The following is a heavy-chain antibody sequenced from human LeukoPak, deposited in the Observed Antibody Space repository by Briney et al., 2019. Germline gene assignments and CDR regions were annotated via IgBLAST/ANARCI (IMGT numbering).Heavy chain of an antibody. CDR2: IIPSGHTT. Sequence: GGSLRLSCVASGFTFSSHGMNWVRQAPGKGLEGVSGIIPSGHTTYYADSVKGRFTISRDNAKNSLYLQMNSLRAEDTAVYYCARAPPLLVVVTAFFDYWGQGTLVTVSS. J-gene: IGHJ4*02. V-gene: IGHV3-48*04. CDR3: ARAPPLLVVVTAFFDY. D-gene: IGHD2-21*02. CDR1: GFTFSSHG.